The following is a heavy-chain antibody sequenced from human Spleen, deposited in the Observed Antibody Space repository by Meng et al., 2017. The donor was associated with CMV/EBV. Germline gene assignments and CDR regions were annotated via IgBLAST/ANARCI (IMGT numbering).Heavy chain of an antibody. CDR1: GGSVSSGSYY. CDR2: IYYSGST. V-gene: IGHV4-61*01. D-gene: IGHD6-13*01. Sequence: GSLRLSCTVSGGSVSSGSYYWSWIRQPPGKGLEWIGYIYYSGSTNYNPSLKSRVTISVDTSKNQFSLKLNSVTAADTAVYYCARSSSWANWFDPWGQGTLVTVSS. J-gene: IGHJ5*02. CDR3: ARSSSWANWFDP.